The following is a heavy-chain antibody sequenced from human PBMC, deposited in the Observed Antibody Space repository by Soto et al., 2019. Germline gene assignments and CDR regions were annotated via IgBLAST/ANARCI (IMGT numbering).Heavy chain of an antibody. D-gene: IGHD1-26*01. CDR3: ARGWAYYGMDV. CDR1: GFTVSSNY. Sequence: EVQLVESGGGLIQPGGSLRLSCAASGFTVSSNYMSWVRQAPGKGREGVSVIYSGGSTYYADSVRGRFTISRDNSKNTLYLQMNSLRAEDTAVYYCARGWAYYGMDVWGQGTTVTVSS. CDR2: IYSGGST. J-gene: IGHJ6*02. V-gene: IGHV3-53*01.